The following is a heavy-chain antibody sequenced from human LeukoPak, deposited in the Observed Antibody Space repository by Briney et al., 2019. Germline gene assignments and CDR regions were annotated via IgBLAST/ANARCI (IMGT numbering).Heavy chain of an antibody. CDR1: GGSISSYY. V-gene: IGHV4-59*01. Sequence: PSETLSLTCTVSGGSISSYYWSWIRQPPGKGLEWIGYIYYSGSTNYNPSLKSRVTISVDTSKNQFSLKLSSVTAADTAVYYCARVAANKLTGVGAFDIWGQGTMVTVSS. D-gene: IGHD7-27*01. CDR2: IYYSGST. CDR3: ARVAANKLTGVGAFDI. J-gene: IGHJ3*02.